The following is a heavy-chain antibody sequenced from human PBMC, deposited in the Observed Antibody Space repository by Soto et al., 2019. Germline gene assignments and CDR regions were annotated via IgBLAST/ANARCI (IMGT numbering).Heavy chain of an antibody. CDR3: ARDQIGYDFWSGYHIPYYCYYGMDV. J-gene: IGHJ6*02. CDR2: INSDGSST. V-gene: IGHV3-74*01. D-gene: IGHD3-3*01. Sequence: GGSLRLSCAASGFTFSSYWMHWVRQAPGKGLVWVSRINSDGSSTSYADSVKGRFTISRDNAKNTLYPQMNSLRAEDTAVYYCARDQIGYDFWSGYHIPYYCYYGMDVWGQGTTVTVSS. CDR1: GFTFSSYW.